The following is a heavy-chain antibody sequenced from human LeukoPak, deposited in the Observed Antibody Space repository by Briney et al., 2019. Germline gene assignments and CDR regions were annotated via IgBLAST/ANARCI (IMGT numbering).Heavy chain of an antibody. D-gene: IGHD3-22*01. Sequence: ASVKVSCKASGYTFTSYYMHWVRQAPGQGLEWMGIINPSGGSTSYAQKFQGRVTMTRDTSISTAYMELSRLRSDDTAVYYCAREDSSGYWGQGTLVTVSS. V-gene: IGHV1-46*01. CDR3: AREDSSGY. J-gene: IGHJ4*02. CDR2: INPSGGST. CDR1: GYTFTSYY.